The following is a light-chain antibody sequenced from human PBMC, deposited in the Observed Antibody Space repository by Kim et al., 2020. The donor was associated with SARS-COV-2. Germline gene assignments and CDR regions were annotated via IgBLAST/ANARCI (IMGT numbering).Light chain of an antibody. Sequence: YKYVSWYQQHPGKAPKLTIYDVSKRPSGVSNRFSGSKSGNTASLTISGLQTEDEADYYCSSYLNSNIWVFGGGTQLTVL. V-gene: IGLV2-14*03. CDR3: SSYLNSNIWV. J-gene: IGLJ3*02. CDR1: YKY. CDR2: DVS.